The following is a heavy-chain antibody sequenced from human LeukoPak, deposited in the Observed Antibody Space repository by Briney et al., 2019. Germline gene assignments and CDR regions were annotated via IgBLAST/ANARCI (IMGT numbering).Heavy chain of an antibody. CDR1: GYSISSGYY. D-gene: IGHD5-24*01. CDR3: ARSRDGYNFGY. Sequence: SETLSLTCAVSGYSISSGYYWGWIRQPPGKGLEWIGSIYHSGSTYYNPSLKSRVTISVDTSKNQFSRKLSSVTAADTAVYYCARSRDGYNFGYWGQGTLVTVSS. V-gene: IGHV4-38-2*01. J-gene: IGHJ4*02. CDR2: IYHSGST.